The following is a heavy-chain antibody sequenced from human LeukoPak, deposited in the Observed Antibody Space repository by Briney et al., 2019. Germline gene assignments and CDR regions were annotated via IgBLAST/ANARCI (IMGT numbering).Heavy chain of an antibody. Sequence: GGSLRLSCAGSGFTFSPYTMNWVRQAPGKGLEWVSCISKGGTYIYYADSVRGRFTISRDNAKNSLYRQMNSLRAEDTAVYYCAREEDSTTIRSSYGMDVWGQGTTVTVSS. J-gene: IGHJ6*02. V-gene: IGHV3-21*01. CDR2: ISKGGTYI. CDR3: AREEDSTTIRSSYGMDV. D-gene: IGHD2/OR15-2a*01. CDR1: GFTFSPYT.